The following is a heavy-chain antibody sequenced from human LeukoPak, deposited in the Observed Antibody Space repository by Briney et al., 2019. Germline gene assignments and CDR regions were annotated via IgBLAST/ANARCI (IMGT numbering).Heavy chain of an antibody. Sequence: GSLRLSCAASGFTFGSSAMSWVRQAPGKGPEWVSTFSRSGPDTYYADSVKGRFTIFRDNSKNTLYLQMNSLRAEDTAVYYCAKGSLGSWYYFDYWGQGTLVTVSS. CDR1: GFTFGSSA. J-gene: IGHJ4*02. CDR2: FSRSGPDT. D-gene: IGHD6-13*01. V-gene: IGHV3-23*01. CDR3: AKGSLGSWYYFDY.